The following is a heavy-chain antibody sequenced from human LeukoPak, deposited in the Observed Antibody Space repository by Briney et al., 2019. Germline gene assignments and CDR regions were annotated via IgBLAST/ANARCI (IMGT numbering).Heavy chain of an antibody. Sequence: PGGSLRLSCAASGFTFSDYYMSWIRQAPGKGLEWIGSIYYSGSTYYNPSLKSRVTISVDTSKNQFSLKLSSVTAADAAVYYCARLFSSNFFGVVIDYWGQGTLVTVSS. J-gene: IGHJ4*02. V-gene: IGHV4-39*01. D-gene: IGHD3-3*01. CDR2: IYYSGST. CDR1: GFTFSDYY. CDR3: ARLFSSNFFGVVIDY.